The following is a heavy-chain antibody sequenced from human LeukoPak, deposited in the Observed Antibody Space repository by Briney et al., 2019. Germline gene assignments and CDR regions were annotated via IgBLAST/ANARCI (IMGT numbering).Heavy chain of an antibody. CDR2: INQTGSEK. CDR1: EFIFSSHW. CDR3: ARALGLSTGDY. Sequence: GGSLRLSCGASEFIFSSHWMSWVRQAPGKGLEWVANINQTGSEKYYVDSVKGRFTISRDNAKNSLFLQMDSLRVEDTAVYYCARALGLSTGDYWGQGTLVTVSS. J-gene: IGHJ4*02. D-gene: IGHD7-27*01. V-gene: IGHV3-7*04.